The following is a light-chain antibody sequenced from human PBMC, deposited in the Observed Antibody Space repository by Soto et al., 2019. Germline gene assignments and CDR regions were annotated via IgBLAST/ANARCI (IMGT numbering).Light chain of an antibody. V-gene: IGLV2-18*01. CDR2: EVS. CDR1: SSDVGSYNR. CDR3: SLYTSSSTYV. Sequence: QSVLTQPPSVSGSLGQSVTISCTGTSSDVGSYNRVSWYQQPPGTAPRLMIYEVSNRSSGVPDRFSGSKSGNTASLTISGLQAEDEADYYCSLYTSSSTYVFGTGTKVTVL. J-gene: IGLJ1*01.